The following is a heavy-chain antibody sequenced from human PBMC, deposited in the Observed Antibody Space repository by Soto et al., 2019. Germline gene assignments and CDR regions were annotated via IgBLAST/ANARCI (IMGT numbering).Heavy chain of an antibody. J-gene: IGHJ4*02. CDR1: GGSVSSYY. CDR2: IYYSGST. V-gene: IGHV4-59*08. CDR3: ASRYGSTFDY. Sequence: QVQLQESGPGLVKPSETLSLTCTVSGGSVSSYYWSWIRQPPGKVLEWVGYIYYSGSTNYNPSLKTRVTISVDTSTNQFSLKLNSVTAADTAVYYCASRYGSTFDYWGQGTLVTVSS. D-gene: IGHD6-13*01.